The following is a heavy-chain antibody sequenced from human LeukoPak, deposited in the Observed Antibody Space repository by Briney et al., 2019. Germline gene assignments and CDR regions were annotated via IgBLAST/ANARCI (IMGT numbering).Heavy chain of an antibody. Sequence: GGSLRLPCAASGFTFSSYSMNWVRQAPGKGLEWVSSISSSSSYIYYADSVKGRFTISRDNAKNSLYLQMNSLRAEDTAVYYCARERRNYDRGFDIWGQGTMVTVSS. CDR1: GFTFSSYS. CDR2: ISSSSSYI. CDR3: ARERRNYDRGFDI. J-gene: IGHJ3*02. D-gene: IGHD3-22*01. V-gene: IGHV3-21*01.